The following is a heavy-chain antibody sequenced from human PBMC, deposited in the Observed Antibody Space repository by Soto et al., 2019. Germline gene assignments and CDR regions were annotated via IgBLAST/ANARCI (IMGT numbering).Heavy chain of an antibody. V-gene: IGHV3-23*01. J-gene: IGHJ4*02. CDR2: ISGKGGRS. CDR3: AKACFGWSSEQPYYFDY. D-gene: IGHD6-13*01. CDR1: GFTFSNYA. Sequence: EVQLLDSGGGLVQPGGSLRLSCAASGFTFSNYAMTWVRQGPGKGLEWVSGISGKGGRSYDADSVKGRFTISRDNSNSTLHVQMTSLRAEDTAVNYCAKACFGWSSEQPYYFDYWGQGTLVTVSS.